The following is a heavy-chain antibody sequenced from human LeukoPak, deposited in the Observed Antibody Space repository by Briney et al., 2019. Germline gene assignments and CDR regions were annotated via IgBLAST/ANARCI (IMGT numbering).Heavy chain of an antibody. D-gene: IGHD3-10*01. CDR1: GFTFSSYG. CDR2: ISYDGSNK. V-gene: IGHV3-30*03. Sequence: GGSLRLSCAASGFTFSSYGMHWVRQAPGKGLEWVAVISYDGSNKYYADSVKGRFTISRDNSKNTLYLQMNSLRAEDTAVYYCARDQITYYYGSGSYYNVPGDYWGQGTLVTVSS. J-gene: IGHJ4*02. CDR3: ARDQITYYYGSGSYYNVPGDY.